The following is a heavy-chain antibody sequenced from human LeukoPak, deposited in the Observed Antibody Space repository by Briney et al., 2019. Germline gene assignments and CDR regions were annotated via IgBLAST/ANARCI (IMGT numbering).Heavy chain of an antibody. Sequence: SETLSLTCTVSGGSISSSSYYWGWIRQPPGKGLEWIGSIYYSGSTYYNPSLKSRVTISVDTSKNQFSLKLSSVTAADTAVYYCARHDGDYYGMDVWGQGTTVTVSS. J-gene: IGHJ6*02. V-gene: IGHV4-39*01. CDR3: ARHDGDYYGMDV. CDR1: GGSISSSSYY. CDR2: IYYSGST.